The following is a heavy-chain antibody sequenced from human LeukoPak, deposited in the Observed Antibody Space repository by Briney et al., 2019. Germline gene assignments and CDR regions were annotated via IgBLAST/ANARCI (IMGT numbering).Heavy chain of an antibody. V-gene: IGHV4-34*01. CDR2: INHSGST. CDR1: GGSFSGYY. J-gene: IGHJ5*02. D-gene: IGHD6-13*01. Sequence: SETLSLTCAVYGGSFSGYYWSWIRQPPGKGLEWIGEINHSGSTNYNPSLKSRVTISVDTSKNQFSLKLSSVTAADTAVYYCGRVMYSRAGWFDLWGQGTLVTVS. CDR3: GRVMYSRAGWFDL.